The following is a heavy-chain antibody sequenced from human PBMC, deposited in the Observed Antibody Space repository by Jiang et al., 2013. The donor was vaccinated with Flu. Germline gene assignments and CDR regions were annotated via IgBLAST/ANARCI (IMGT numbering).Heavy chain of an antibody. J-gene: IGHJ2*01. CDR1: GGSISSYY. D-gene: IGHD3-16*02. Sequence: ELLKPSETLSLTCTVSGGSISSYYWSWIRQPPGKGLEWIGYIYYSGSTNYNPSLKSRVTISVDTSKNQFSLKLSSVTAADTAVYYCARDPSRLSGYWYFDLWGRGTLVTVSS. V-gene: IGHV4-59*01. CDR2: IYYSGST. CDR3: ARDPSRLSGYWYFDL.